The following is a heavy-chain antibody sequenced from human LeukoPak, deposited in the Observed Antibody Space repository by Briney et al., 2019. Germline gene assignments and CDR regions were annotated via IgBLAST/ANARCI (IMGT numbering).Heavy chain of an antibody. CDR1: GFTVSSNY. J-gene: IGHJ4*02. Sequence: GGSLRLSCAASGFTVSSNYMSWVRQAPGKGLEWVSVIYSGGSTYYADSVKGRFTISRDNSKNTLYLQMNSLRAEDTAVYYCARENPIAVFDYWGQGTLVTVSS. CDR3: ARENPIAVFDY. D-gene: IGHD6-19*01. V-gene: IGHV3-53*01. CDR2: IYSGGST.